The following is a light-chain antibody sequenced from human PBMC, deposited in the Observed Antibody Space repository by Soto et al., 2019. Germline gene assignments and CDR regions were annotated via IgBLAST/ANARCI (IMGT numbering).Light chain of an antibody. J-gene: IGLJ1*01. CDR1: SSDVGGYNY. Sequence: QSALTQPASVSGSPGQSITISCTGTSSDVGGYNYVSWYQQHPGKAPKLMIHEVSKRPSGVSNRFSGSKSGNTASLTISGLQAEDEADYYCSSYTSSSTLPFGTGTKLTVL. CDR3: SSYTSSSTLP. CDR2: EVS. V-gene: IGLV2-14*01.